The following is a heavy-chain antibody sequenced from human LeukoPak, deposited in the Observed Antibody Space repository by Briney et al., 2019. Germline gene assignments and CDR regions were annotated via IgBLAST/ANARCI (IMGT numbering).Heavy chain of an antibody. CDR3: ARGHTMIVVVMAALDAFDI. D-gene: IGHD3-22*01. CDR2: ISAYNGNT. Sequence: ASVKVSCKASGYTFTSYGISWVRQAPGQGLEWMGWISAYNGNTNYAQKLQGRVTMTRDTSISTAYMELSRLRSDDTAVYYCARGHTMIVVVMAALDAFDIWGQGTMVTVSS. V-gene: IGHV1-18*01. CDR1: GYTFTSYG. J-gene: IGHJ3*02.